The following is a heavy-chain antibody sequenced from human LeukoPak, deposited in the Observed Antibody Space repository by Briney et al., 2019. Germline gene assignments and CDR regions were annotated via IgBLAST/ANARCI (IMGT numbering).Heavy chain of an antibody. D-gene: IGHD6-13*01. CDR1: GYTFTTYY. CDR3: ARDGSSSWEDY. J-gene: IGHJ4*02. V-gene: IGHV1-46*01. CDR2: INPSGGST. Sequence: APVKVSCKASGYTFTTYYMHWVRQAPGQGLEWMGMINPSGGSTSYAQKFQGRVTITRDTSTFTVYMELSSLRSDDTAVYYCARDGSSSWEDYWGQGTLVTVSS.